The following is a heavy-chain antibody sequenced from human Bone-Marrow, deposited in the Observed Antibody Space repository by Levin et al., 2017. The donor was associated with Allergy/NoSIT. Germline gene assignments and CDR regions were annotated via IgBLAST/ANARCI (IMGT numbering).Heavy chain of an antibody. D-gene: IGHD3-3*01. CDR3: AKGLGSGYSDYYYYGMDV. CDR1: GFTFDDYA. CDR2: ISWNSGSI. J-gene: IGHJ6*02. Sequence: SLKISCAASGFTFDDYAMHWVRQAPGKGLEWVSGISWNSGSIGYADSVKGRFTISRDNAKNSLYLQMNSLRAEDTALYYCAKGLGSGYSDYYYYGMDVWGQGTTVTVSS. V-gene: IGHV3-9*01.